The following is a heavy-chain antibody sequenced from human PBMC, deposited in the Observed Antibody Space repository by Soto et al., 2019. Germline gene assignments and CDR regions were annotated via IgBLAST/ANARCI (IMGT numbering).Heavy chain of an antibody. Sequence: GASVKVSCKASGYTFTGYYMHWVRQAPGQGLEWMGWIDPNSGGTNYAQKFQGRVTMTRDTSISTAYMELSRLRSDDTAVYYCARELQFQPWLKSHYCYFGMVVWGEGTTVTVSS. D-gene: IGHD6-19*01. CDR1: GYTFTGYY. J-gene: IGHJ6*02. V-gene: IGHV1-2*02. CDR2: IDPNSGGT. CDR3: ARELQFQPWLKSHYCYFGMVV.